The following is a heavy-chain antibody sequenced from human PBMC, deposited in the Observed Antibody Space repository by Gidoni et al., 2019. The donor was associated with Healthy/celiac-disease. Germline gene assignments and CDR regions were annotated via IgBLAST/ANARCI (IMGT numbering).Heavy chain of an antibody. V-gene: IGHV4-39*02. CDR2: IYYSGST. D-gene: IGHD7-27*01. CDR1: GGSVSSSSHY. CDR3: ARRRLGILSDVFDI. Sequence: QLQLQESGPGLVKPSETLSLTCTVSGGSVSSSSHYWGWIRQPPGKGLEWIGSIYYSGSTYYNPSLKSRVTISVDTSKNHLSLKLGSVTAADTAVYYCARRRLGILSDVFDIWGQGTMVTVSS. J-gene: IGHJ3*02.